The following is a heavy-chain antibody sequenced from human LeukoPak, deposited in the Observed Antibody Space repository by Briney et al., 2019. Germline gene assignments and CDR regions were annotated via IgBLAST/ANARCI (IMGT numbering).Heavy chain of an antibody. CDR3: AREFGWSTFDY. CDR2: ISAYNGNT. J-gene: IGHJ4*02. CDR1: GYTFTVYF. V-gene: IGHV1-18*04. D-gene: IGHD6-19*01. Sequence: ASVKVSCKASGYTFTVYFMHWVRQAPGQGLEWMGWISAYNGNTVYAQSLQDRVTMTTDTSTTTAYMELRSLRSDDTAFYYCAREFGWSTFDYWGQGTLVTVSS.